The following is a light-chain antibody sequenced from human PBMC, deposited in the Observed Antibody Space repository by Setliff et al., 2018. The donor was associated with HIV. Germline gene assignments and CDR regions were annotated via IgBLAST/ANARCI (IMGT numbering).Light chain of an antibody. CDR2: KDS. CDR1: VLAKKY. Sequence: SYELTQPSSVSVSPGQTARITCSGDVLAKKYVRWFQQKPGQAPVVVIYKDSERASGIPERFSGSSSGTTVTLTISGAQVDDEADYYCYSAADNNLVFGGGTKVTVL. CDR3: YSAADNNLV. V-gene: IGLV3-27*01. J-gene: IGLJ2*01.